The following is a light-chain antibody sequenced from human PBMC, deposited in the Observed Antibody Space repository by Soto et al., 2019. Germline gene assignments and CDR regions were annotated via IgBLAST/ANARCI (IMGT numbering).Light chain of an antibody. V-gene: IGKV1-39*01. CDR2: AAS. Sequence: DIQMTQSPSSLSASVGDRVTITCRASQSISSYLNWFQQKPGKAPKLLIYAASILQSGVTSRFSGSGSGTDITLTISSLQPEDFATYYCQQSYSTPRTFGQGTTVEIK. J-gene: IGKJ1*01. CDR1: QSISSY. CDR3: QQSYSTPRT.